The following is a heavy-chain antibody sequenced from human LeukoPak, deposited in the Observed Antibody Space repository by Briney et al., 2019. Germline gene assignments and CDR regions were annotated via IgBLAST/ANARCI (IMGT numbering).Heavy chain of an antibody. V-gene: IGHV3-49*03. CDR1: GFTFGDYV. CDR3: TRVSTGYYDSSKYFQH. D-gene: IGHD3-22*01. CDR2: IRSKAYGGTT. Sequence: QAGGSLRLSCTASGFTFGDYVMSWFRQAPGKGLEWVGFIRSKAYGGTTEYAASVEGRFTISRDDSKSIAYLQMNSLKTEDTAVYYCTRVSTGYYDSSKYFQHWGQGTLVTVSS. J-gene: IGHJ1*01.